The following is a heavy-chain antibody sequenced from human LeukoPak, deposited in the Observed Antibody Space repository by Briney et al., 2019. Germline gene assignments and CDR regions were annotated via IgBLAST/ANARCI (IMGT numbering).Heavy chain of an antibody. CDR1: GYTFTSYG. J-gene: IGHJ5*02. D-gene: IGHD1-26*01. V-gene: IGHV1-69*04. CDR2: ITPIIDST. Sequence: GASVKVSCKASGYTFTSYGITWVRQAPGQGLEWMGRITPIIDSTKYAQKFQGRVTITADKSTSTVYMELSSLRSEDTAVYYCARVNLRGSQYNWFDPWGQGTLVTVSS. CDR3: ARVNLRGSQYNWFDP.